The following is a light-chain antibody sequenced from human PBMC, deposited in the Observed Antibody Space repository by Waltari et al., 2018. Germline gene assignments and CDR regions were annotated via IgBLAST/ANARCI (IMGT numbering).Light chain of an antibody. CDR2: DAS. CDR3: QQYNNSHWT. V-gene: IGKV3-15*01. J-gene: IGKJ1*01. Sequence: EIVLTQSPATLSVSPGERVTLSCRASQSVSSNLAWYQQKPGQAPRLLIYDASTRATGIPARFSGGGSGTEFTLTISSLQSEDFAVYYCQQYNNSHWTFGQGTKVEIK. CDR1: QSVSSN.